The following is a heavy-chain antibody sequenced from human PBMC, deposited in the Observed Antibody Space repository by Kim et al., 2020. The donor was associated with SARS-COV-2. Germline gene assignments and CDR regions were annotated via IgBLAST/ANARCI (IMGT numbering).Heavy chain of an antibody. CDR1: GYTFTSYA. CDR2: INTNTGNP. Sequence: ASVKVSCKASGYTFTSYAMNWVRQAPGQGLECMGWINTNTGNPTYAQGFTGRFVFSLDTSVSTAYLQISSLKAEDTAVYYCARDDRGGSYGGDAFDIWGQGTMVTVSS. CDR3: ARDDRGGSYGGDAFDI. V-gene: IGHV7-4-1*02. D-gene: IGHD1-26*01. J-gene: IGHJ3*02.